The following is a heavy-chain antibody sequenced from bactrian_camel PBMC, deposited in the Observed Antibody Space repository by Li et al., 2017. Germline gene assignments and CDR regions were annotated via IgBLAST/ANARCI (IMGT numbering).Heavy chain of an antibody. CDR2: IYSDGKKT. CDR3: VAHHDD. Sequence: VQLVESGGGLVQPGGSLRLSCAASGFTFSSEHMSWVRQAPGKGLEWVSSIYSDGKKTYYGDSVKGRFTISRDNAKNTEYLQMNSLKSEDTALYYCVAHHDDWGQGTQVTVS. J-gene: IGHJ4*01. CDR1: GFTFSSEH. V-gene: IGHV3-2*01.